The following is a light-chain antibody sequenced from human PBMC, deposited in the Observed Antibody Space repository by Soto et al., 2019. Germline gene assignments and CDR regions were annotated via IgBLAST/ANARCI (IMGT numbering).Light chain of an antibody. CDR3: QQSFTIPWT. Sequence: DIQMTQSPSSLSTSVGDRVTITCRASQYIGTYLNWYQQKPGEAPKLLMSSASRLQSGVPSTFSGSGSGTDFTLTISRLQPGDFATYYCQQSFTIPWTFGQGTRV. CDR1: QYIGTY. J-gene: IGKJ1*01. CDR2: SAS. V-gene: IGKV1-39*01.